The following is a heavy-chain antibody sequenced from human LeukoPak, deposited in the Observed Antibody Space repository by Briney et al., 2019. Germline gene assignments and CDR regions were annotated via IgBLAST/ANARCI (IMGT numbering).Heavy chain of an antibody. CDR3: AGGGLRYFDWLLYLDY. J-gene: IGHJ4*02. V-gene: IGHV1-2*02. CDR1: GYTFTGYY. Sequence: GASVKVSCKASGYTFTGYYMHWVRQAPGQGLEWMGWINPNSGGTNYAQKFQGRVTMTRDTSISTAYMELSRLRSDDTAVYYCAGGGLRYFDWLLYLDYWGQGTLVTVSS. CDR2: INPNSGGT. D-gene: IGHD3-9*01.